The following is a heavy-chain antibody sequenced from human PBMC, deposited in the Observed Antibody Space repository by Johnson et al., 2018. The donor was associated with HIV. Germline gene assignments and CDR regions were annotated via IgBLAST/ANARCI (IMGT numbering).Heavy chain of an antibody. CDR1: GFTFSSYV. J-gene: IGHJ3*02. CDR3: AKGGTVTTDSFDT. Sequence: QVQLVESGGGVVQPGGSLRLSCAASGFTFSSYVMHWVRQAPGKGLEWVAVISYDGTNKYYADPVKGRFTSSRDNAKNSLYLQMNSLRAEDPALYYCAKGGTVTTDSFDTWGQGTMVTVSS. V-gene: IGHV3-30-3*02. CDR2: ISYDGTNK. D-gene: IGHD4-17*01.